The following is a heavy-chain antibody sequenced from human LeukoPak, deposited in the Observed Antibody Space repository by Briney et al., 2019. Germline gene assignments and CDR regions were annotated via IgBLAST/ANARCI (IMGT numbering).Heavy chain of an antibody. CDR1: GFTFSSYS. D-gene: IGHD3-10*01. CDR2: ISSSSSYI. CDR3: ARTATMVRGVPDY. V-gene: IGHV3-21*01. Sequence: GGSLRLSCAASGFTFSSYSMNWVRQAPGKGLEWVSSISSSSSYIYYADSVKGRFTISRDNSKNTLYLQMNSLRAEDTAVYYCARTATMVRGVPDYWGQGTLVTVSS. J-gene: IGHJ4*02.